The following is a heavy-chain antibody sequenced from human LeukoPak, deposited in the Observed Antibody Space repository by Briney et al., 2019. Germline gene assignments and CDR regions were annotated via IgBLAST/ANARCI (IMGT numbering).Heavy chain of an antibody. CDR3: ARHQTYCDFWSGFYGMDV. D-gene: IGHD3-3*01. CDR2: IYPGDSDT. Sequence: GESLKISCKGSGYSFTSYWIGWVRQMPGKGLEWMGIIYPGDSDTRYSPSFQGQVTISADKSISTAYLQWSSLKASDTAMYYCARHQTYCDFWSGFYGMDVWGQGTTVTVSS. J-gene: IGHJ6*02. CDR1: GYSFTSYW. V-gene: IGHV5-51*01.